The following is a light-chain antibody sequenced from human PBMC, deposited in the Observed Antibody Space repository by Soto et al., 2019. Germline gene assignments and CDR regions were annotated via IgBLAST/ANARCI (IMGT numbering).Light chain of an antibody. CDR1: QSVLYSSNNKNY. CDR3: QQYYDART. J-gene: IGKJ2*01. V-gene: IGKV4-1*01. CDR2: WAS. Sequence: DIVMTQSPDSLAVSLGERATINCKSSQSVLYSSNNKNYLAWYQQKPGQPPELLIHWASTRESGVPDRFSGRGAGTDVTLSIGSVEAGDVPVYYCQQYYDARTFGQGTKLEIK.